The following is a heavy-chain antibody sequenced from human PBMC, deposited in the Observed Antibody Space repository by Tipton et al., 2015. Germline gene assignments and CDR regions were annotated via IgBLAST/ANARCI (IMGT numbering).Heavy chain of an antibody. J-gene: IGHJ6*02. CDR2: IYYSGSA. D-gene: IGHD5-24*01. V-gene: IGHV4-39*07. CDR1: GDSISSSSYF. Sequence: TLSLTCTVSGDSISSSSYFWGWIRQPPGKGLEWIGSIYYSGSAYYNPSLKSRVTISVDTSKNQFSLTLNSVAAADTAVYYCARDLEHGMDVWGHGTTVTVSS. CDR3: ARDLEHGMDV.